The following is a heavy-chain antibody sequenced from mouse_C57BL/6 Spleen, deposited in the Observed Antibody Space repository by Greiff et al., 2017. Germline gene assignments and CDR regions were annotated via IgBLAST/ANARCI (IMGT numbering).Heavy chain of an antibody. Sequence: EVQGVESGGGLVKPGGSLKLSCAASGFTFSSYAMSWVRQTPEKRLEWVATISDGGSYTYYPDNVKGRFTISRDNAKNTLYLQMSHLKSEDTAMYYCARDKRTMVTTDYFDYWGQGTTLTVSS. V-gene: IGHV5-4*01. CDR1: GFTFSSYA. CDR3: ARDKRTMVTTDYFDY. CDR2: ISDGGSYT. J-gene: IGHJ2*01. D-gene: IGHD2-2*01.